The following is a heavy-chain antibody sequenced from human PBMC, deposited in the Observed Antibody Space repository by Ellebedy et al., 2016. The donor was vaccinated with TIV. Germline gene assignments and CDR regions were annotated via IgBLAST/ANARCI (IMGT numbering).Heavy chain of an antibody. D-gene: IGHD3-10*01. J-gene: IGHJ5*01. Sequence: MPSETLSLTCNVSGGSMTSYYWTWIRQPPGRELEWIGNIYFSGGTIYYPSLESRVTISVDTSKSQFSLRLKSVTAADTSLYFCARHIGGVVRGAGACDSWGQGVHVTVSS. CDR3: ARHIGGVVRGAGACDS. CDR2: IYFSGGT. CDR1: GGSMTSYY. V-gene: IGHV4-59*08.